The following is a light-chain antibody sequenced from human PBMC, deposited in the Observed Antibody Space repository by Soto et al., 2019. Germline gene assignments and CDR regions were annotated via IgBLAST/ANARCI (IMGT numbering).Light chain of an antibody. Sequence: DIQMTQSPSSVSASVGDRVTITCRASQIINKWLAWYQRKPGKAPTLLIYAASTLQSGVPSRFSGSGSGSDFTLTISSLQPEDFATYYCQQANSFPFTFGPGTKVDIK. CDR2: AAS. V-gene: IGKV1-12*02. J-gene: IGKJ3*01. CDR3: QQANSFPFT. CDR1: QIINKW.